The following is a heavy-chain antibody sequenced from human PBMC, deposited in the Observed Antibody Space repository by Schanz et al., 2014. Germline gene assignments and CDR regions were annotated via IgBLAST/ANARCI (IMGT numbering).Heavy chain of an antibody. Sequence: QAQLMESGGGVVQPGTSLILSCSVSGFSLNTYGIHWFRQPAGKGLEWVAVIWNNGVTKYYADSVRGRFTISRDNAKNSLFLQMNSLRVEDTAVYYCARDLEGYDGGGGGFDPWGQGTLVNVSS. CDR1: GFSLNTYG. J-gene: IGHJ5*02. D-gene: IGHD2-21*01. V-gene: IGHV3-33*01. CDR3: ARDLEGYDGGGGGFDP. CDR2: IWNNGVTK.